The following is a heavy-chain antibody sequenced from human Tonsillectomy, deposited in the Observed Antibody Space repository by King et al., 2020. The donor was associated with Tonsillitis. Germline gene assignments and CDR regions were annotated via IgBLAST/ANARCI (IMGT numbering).Heavy chain of an antibody. J-gene: IGHJ4*02. CDR3: ARVDRSGYVFDY. D-gene: IGHD3-22*01. CDR2: ISSSSEYK. Sequence: VQLVESGGGLVKPGGSLRLSCSASGFIFSTYSMNWVRQAPGKGLEWVSSISSSSEYKYYADSVKGRFTNSRDTAKKSLYLQMNSLRAEDTAVYYCARVDRSGYVFDYWGQGTQVTVSS. V-gene: IGHV3-21*01. CDR1: GFIFSTYS.